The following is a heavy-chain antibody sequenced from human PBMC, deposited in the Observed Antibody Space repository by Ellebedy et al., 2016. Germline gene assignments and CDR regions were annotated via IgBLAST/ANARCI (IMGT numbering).Heavy chain of an antibody. CDR1: GFNFSSYA. Sequence: GGSLRLSCLGSGFNFSSYAMNWVRQTPGRRLEWVPVVSDDGIKKAYADSVKGRFTLSRDNTRNTLLLQMRSLRVEDTAVYYCARTIVEKGNWFDPWGHGTLVTVSS. J-gene: IGHJ5*02. CDR2: VSDDGIKK. CDR3: ARTIVEKGNWFDP. D-gene: IGHD2-21*01. V-gene: IGHV3-30-3*01.